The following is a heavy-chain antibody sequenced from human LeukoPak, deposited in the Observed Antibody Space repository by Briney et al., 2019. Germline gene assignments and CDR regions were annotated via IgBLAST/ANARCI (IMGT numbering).Heavy chain of an antibody. Sequence: GSLRLPFASFGFTLYNSAMNLVRPAPGKGLEWVSVIYSGGSTYYADSVKGRFTISRDNSKNTLYLQMNSLRAEDTAVYYCARFREVVPAAPLDYWGQGTLVTVSS. CDR3: ARFREVVPAAPLDY. CDR1: GFTLYNSA. D-gene: IGHD2-2*01. V-gene: IGHV3-53*01. CDR2: IYSGGST. J-gene: IGHJ4*02.